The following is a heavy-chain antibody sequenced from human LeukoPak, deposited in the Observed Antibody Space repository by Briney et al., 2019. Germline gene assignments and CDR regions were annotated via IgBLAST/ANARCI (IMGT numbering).Heavy chain of an antibody. Sequence: GGSLRLSCAASGFTFTTYAMTWVRQAPGKGLEWVSAISGSGGSTYYADSVRGRFTISRDNSKNILYLQMNSLTAEDTAVYYCVKLSSGSGSKFGFDAWGQGTLVTVSS. CDR2: ISGSGGST. J-gene: IGHJ4*02. CDR3: VKLSSGSGSKFGFDA. CDR1: GFTFTTYA. V-gene: IGHV3-23*01. D-gene: IGHD6-19*01.